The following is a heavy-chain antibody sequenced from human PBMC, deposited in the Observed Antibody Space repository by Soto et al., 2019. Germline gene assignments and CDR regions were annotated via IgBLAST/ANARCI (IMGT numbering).Heavy chain of an antibody. Sequence: SETLSLTCTVSGGSISSYCWSWIRQPPGKGLEWIGYMDYSGSTSYKSSLKSRVTISVDASTNQFSLKMSSVTAADTGVYYCARHLVDDAFDIWGQGIMVTVSS. CDR3: ARHLVDDAFDI. V-gene: IGHV4-59*08. CDR2: MDYSGST. J-gene: IGHJ3*02. CDR1: GGSISSYC.